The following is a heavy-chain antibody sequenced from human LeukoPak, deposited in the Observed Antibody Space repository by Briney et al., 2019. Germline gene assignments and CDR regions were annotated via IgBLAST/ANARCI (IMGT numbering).Heavy chain of an antibody. Sequence: SETLSLTCTVSGGSISSSSYYWGWIRQPPGKGLEWIGSICYSGSTYYNPSLKSRVTISVDTSKNQFSLELSSVTAADTAVYYCARVYGDDYYMDVWGKGTTVTVSS. CDR1: GGSISSSSYY. V-gene: IGHV4-39*07. D-gene: IGHD5-12*01. CDR3: ARVYGDDYYMDV. J-gene: IGHJ6*03. CDR2: ICYSGST.